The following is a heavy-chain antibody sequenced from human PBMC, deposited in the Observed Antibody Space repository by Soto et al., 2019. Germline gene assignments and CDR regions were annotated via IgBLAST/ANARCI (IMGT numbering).Heavy chain of an antibody. Sequence: QVQLVQSGAEVKKPGSSVKVSCKASGGTFSSYAISWVRQAPGQGLEWRGGIIPIFGKANYAQKFQGRVTIPADESTSTAYMELSSLRSEDTAVYCCAGDGVGYYGMDVWGQGTTVTVAS. CDR2: IIPIFGKA. CDR1: GGTFSSYA. D-gene: IGHD3-3*01. V-gene: IGHV1-69*12. J-gene: IGHJ6*02. CDR3: AGDGVGYYGMDV.